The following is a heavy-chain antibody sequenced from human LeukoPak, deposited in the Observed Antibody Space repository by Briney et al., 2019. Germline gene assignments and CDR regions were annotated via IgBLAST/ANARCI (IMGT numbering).Heavy chain of an antibody. J-gene: IGHJ4*02. CDR3: AREGGPYRPLDY. V-gene: IGHV4-4*02. Sequence: TSETLSLTCGVSGGSITSTNYWTWVRHPPGKGLEWIGEVNLQGSTNYNPSLMGRVAISVDMSENPISLQLTSVTAEDTAVYYCAREGGPYRPLDYSGQGTLVTVSS. CDR2: VNLQGST. CDR1: GGSITSTNY.